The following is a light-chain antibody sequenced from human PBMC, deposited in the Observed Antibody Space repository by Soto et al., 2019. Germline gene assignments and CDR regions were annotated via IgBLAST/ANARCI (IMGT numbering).Light chain of an antibody. Sequence: DIQMTQSPSSLSASAGDRVTITCRASQGIGIYVAWFLQRPGQVPELLIYDASTLHSGVPSRFRGSGSGTDFTLTISSLQPEDVATYYCQNYNSVPLTFGGGTKVEIK. J-gene: IGKJ4*01. CDR1: QGIGIY. V-gene: IGKV1-27*01. CDR3: QNYNSVPLT. CDR2: DAS.